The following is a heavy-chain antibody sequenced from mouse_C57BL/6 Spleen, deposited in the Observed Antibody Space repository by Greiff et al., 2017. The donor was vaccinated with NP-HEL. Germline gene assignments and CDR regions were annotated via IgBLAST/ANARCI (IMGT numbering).Heavy chain of an antibody. J-gene: IGHJ4*01. CDR2: INPSSGYT. Sequence: VQLQQSGAELVRPGASVKMSCKASGYTFTSYTMHWVKQGPGQGLEWIGYINPSSGYTKYNQKFKDKATLTADKSSTTAYMQLSSLTSEDSAVYYCARKDSNGRVIDDWGQGTTVTVSS. V-gene: IGHV1-4*01. D-gene: IGHD1-1*02. CDR3: ARKDSNGRVIDD. CDR1: GYTFTSYT.